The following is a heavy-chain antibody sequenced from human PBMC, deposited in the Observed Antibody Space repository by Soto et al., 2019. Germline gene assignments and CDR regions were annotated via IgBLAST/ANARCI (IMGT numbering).Heavy chain of an antibody. CDR3: ARNDKSVLYY. CDR1: GYTFINYY. CDR2: INTSGGST. Sequence: QVQLVQSGAEVKKPGASVKVSCKASGYTFINYYIHWVRQAPGQGLEWMGMINTSGGSTSYAQKFQGKVNMTRYTDTRTVYMELSSLRSEDTAVYYCARNDKSVLYYWGQGNLVTVSS. J-gene: IGHJ4*02. V-gene: IGHV1-46*01. D-gene: IGHD1-1*01.